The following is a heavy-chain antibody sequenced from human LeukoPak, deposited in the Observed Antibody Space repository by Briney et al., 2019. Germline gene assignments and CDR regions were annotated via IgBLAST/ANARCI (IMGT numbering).Heavy chain of an antibody. CDR1: GFTFSSYS. V-gene: IGHV3-21*01. Sequence: GGSLRLSCAASGFTFSSYSMNWVRQAPGKGLEWVSSISSSSSHIYYADSVKGRFTISRDNAKNTLYLQMNSLRAEDTAVYYCTRGGGYSYGSFDYWGQGTLVTVSS. CDR3: TRGGGYSYGSFDY. D-gene: IGHD5-18*01. CDR2: ISSSSSHI. J-gene: IGHJ4*02.